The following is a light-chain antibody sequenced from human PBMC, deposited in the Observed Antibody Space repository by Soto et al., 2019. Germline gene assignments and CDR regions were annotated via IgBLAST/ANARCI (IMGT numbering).Light chain of an antibody. J-gene: IGLJ3*02. Sequence: QSVLPQPPSVSGAPGQRVTISCSGAGSNIGAGYDVHWYQHLPGTAPKLLIYGSINRPSGVPDRFSGSKSGTSASLVITGLQADDEGDYYCQSYDSSLTGSTVFAGGTQLTVL. V-gene: IGLV1-40*01. CDR2: GSI. CDR1: GSNIGAGYD. CDR3: QSYDSSLTGSTV.